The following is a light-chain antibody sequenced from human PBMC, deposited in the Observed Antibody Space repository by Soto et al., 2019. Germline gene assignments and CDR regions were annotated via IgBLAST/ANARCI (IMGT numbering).Light chain of an antibody. CDR2: STN. J-gene: IGLJ2*01. CDR1: TGAVTGGYY. Sequence: QAVVTQEPSLTVSPGGTVTLTCASNTGAVTGGYYPNWFQQKPGQAPRSLIYSTNKKHSWTPARFSGSLLGGKAALTLSGVQPEDEAEYYCLLFYGGVQVFGGGTKLTVL. CDR3: LLFYGGVQV. V-gene: IGLV7-43*01.